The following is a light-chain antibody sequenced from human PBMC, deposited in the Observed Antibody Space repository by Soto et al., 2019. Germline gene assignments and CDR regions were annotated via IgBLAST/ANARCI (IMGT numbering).Light chain of an antibody. CDR1: QSVLYSSNNKNY. Sequence: DSVMTQSPDSLAVSLGERATINCKSSQSVLYSSNNKNYLAWYQQKSGQPPKLLIYWASTRESGVPDRFSGSGSGADFTLTISSLQAEDVAVYYCQQYYTAPLTFGGGTKVDI. V-gene: IGKV4-1*01. J-gene: IGKJ4*01. CDR3: QQYYTAPLT. CDR2: WAS.